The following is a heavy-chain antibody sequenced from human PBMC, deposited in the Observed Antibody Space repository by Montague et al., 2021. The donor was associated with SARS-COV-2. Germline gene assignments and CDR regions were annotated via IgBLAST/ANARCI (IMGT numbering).Heavy chain of an antibody. Sequence: SETLSLTCGVSGDSLISTNWWSWVRQPPGKGLEWIGEIHNSGATNYNSSFKSRVTISVSQSKNQYSMELNFVTAADTALYYCLIAVGFDNRPPVWGQGVLVIVSS. J-gene: IGHJ4*02. CDR2: IHNSGAT. CDR3: LIAVGFDNRPPV. D-gene: IGHD3-10*01. V-gene: IGHV4-4*02. CDR1: GDSLISTNW.